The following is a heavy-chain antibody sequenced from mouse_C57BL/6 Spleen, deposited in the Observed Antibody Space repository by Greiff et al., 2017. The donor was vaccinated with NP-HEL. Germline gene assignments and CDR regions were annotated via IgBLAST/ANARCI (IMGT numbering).Heavy chain of an antibody. Sequence: VKLLESGPELVKPGASVKISCKASGYAFSSSWMNWVKQRPGKGLEWIGRIYPGDGDTNYNGKFKGKATLTADKSSSTAYMQLSSLTSEDSAVYFCAAGGYDDYWGQGTTLTVSS. J-gene: IGHJ2*01. D-gene: IGHD2-2*01. V-gene: IGHV1-82*01. CDR1: GYAFSSSW. CDR3: AAGGYDDY. CDR2: IYPGDGDT.